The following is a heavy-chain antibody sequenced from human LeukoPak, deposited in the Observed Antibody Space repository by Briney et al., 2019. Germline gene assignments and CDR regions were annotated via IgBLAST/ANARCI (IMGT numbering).Heavy chain of an antibody. CDR1: GYTFTGYY. D-gene: IGHD6-19*01. J-gene: IGHJ4*02. CDR3: ARELEQWLVDRSFDY. CDR2: INPNSGGT. V-gene: IGHV1-2*06. Sequence: GASVKVSCKASGYTFTGYYMHWVRQAPGQGLEWMERINPNSGGTNYAQKFQGRVTMTRDTSISTAYMELSRLRSDDTAVYYCARELEQWLVDRSFDYWGQGTLVTVSS.